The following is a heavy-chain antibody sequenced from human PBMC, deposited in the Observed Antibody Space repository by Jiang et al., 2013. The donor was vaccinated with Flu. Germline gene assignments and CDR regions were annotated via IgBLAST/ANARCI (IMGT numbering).Heavy chain of an antibody. J-gene: IGHJ4*02. Sequence: EVKKPGTSVKVSCKASGFTFTSSAVQWVRQARGQRLEWIGWIVVGSGNTNYAQKFQERVTITRDMSTSTAYMELSSLRSEDAAVYYCAAVGAGTNYYFDYWGQGTLVTVSS. CDR2: IVVGSGNT. CDR3: AAVGAGTNYYFDY. V-gene: IGHV1-58*01. CDR1: GFTFTSSA. D-gene: IGHD1-26*01.